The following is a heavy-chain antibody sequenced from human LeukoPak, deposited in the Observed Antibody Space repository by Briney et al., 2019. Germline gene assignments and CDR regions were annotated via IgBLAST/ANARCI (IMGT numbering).Heavy chain of an antibody. Sequence: SQTLSLTCTVSGGSISSGSYYWSWIRQPAGKGLEWIGRIYTSGSTNYNPSLKSRVTISVDTSKNQFSLKLSSVTAADTAVYYCAREAVEGPVYYFDYWGQGTLVTVSS. CDR2: IYTSGST. D-gene: IGHD4-23*01. CDR1: GGSISSGSYY. V-gene: IGHV4-61*02. CDR3: AREAVEGPVYYFDY. J-gene: IGHJ4*02.